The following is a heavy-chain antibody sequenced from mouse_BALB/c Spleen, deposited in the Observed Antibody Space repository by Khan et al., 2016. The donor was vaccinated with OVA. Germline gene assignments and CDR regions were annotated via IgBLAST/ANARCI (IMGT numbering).Heavy chain of an antibody. CDR1: GYSITSDYA. J-gene: IGHJ2*01. Sequence: EVTLAASGPGLVKPSQSLSLTCTVTGYSITSDYAWNWIRQFPGNKLEWMGYISYSGRTSYNPSLKSRISIPRDTSKNQFFLQLNSVTTEATATYSCARSVTITTVVATDFDYWGQGTTLTVSS. CDR3: ARSVTITTVVATDFDY. CDR2: ISYSGRT. D-gene: IGHD1-1*01. V-gene: IGHV3-2*02.